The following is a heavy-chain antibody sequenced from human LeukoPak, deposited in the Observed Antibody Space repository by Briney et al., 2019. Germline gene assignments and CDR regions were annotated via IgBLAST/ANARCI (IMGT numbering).Heavy chain of an antibody. D-gene: IGHD3-10*01. J-gene: IGHJ5*02. CDR2: ISNSDSII. CDR3: ARDIRITMASFDP. Sequence: GGSLRLSCAASGFTFSSYEMNWVRQAPGKGLEWVSYISNSDSIIYYADSVKGRFTISRDNAKNSLYLQMNSLRAEDTAAYYCARDIRITMASFDPWGQGTLVTVSS. V-gene: IGHV3-48*03. CDR1: GFTFSSYE.